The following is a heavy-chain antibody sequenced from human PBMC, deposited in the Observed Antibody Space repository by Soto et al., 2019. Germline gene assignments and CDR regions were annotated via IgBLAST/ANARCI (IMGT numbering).Heavy chain of an antibody. CDR2: IIPIFGTT. CDR1: GGIFSSYA. Sequence: QVQLVQSGAEVKKPGSSVKVSCKASGGIFSSYAMNWVRQAPGQGLEWMGGIIPIFGTTNYAQKFQGRVTTTAAPSTSTAYTQPTGLTSEHTAVYYCATPNNGTHYSYYAIDLWGQGTTVTVSS. CDR3: ATPNNGTHYSYYAIDL. J-gene: IGHJ6*02. D-gene: IGHD1-1*01. V-gene: IGHV1-69*12.